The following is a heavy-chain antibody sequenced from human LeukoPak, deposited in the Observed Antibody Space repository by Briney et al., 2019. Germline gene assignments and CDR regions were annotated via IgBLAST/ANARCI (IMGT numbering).Heavy chain of an antibody. CDR3: AKDSGSYGYYFDY. Sequence: GGSLRLSCAASGFTFSSYGMHWVRQAPGKGLEWVAVISYDGSNKYYADSVKGRFTISRDNSKNTLYLQMNNLRAEDTAVYYCAKDSGSYGYYFDYWGQGTLVTVSS. CDR2: ISYDGSNK. V-gene: IGHV3-30*18. J-gene: IGHJ4*02. CDR1: GFTFSSYG. D-gene: IGHD5-18*01.